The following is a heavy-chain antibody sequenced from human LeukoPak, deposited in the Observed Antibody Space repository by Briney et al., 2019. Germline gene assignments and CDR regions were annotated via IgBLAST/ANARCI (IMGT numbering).Heavy chain of an antibody. J-gene: IGHJ4*02. CDR1: GSSISSYY. Sequence: SETLSLTCAVSGSSISSYYLGWIRQPAGKGLEWIGRLFTSGSTKYNPSLKSRVTIIVDKSKKHFSLKLSSVTAADAAVYYCPRDTGDSFYDYWGQGSLVTVSS. D-gene: IGHD2-15*01. CDR2: LFTSGST. CDR3: PRDTGDSFYDY. V-gene: IGHV4-4*07.